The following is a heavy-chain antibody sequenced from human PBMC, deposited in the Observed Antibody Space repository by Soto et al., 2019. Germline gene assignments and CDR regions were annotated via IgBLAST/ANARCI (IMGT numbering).Heavy chain of an antibody. V-gene: IGHV1-24*01. Sequence: QVQLVQSGAEVKKPGASVKVSWKVSGYTLTELSMHWVRQAPGKGFEWMGGFDPEDGETIYAQKFQGRVTITEDTSTDTAYMELSSLRSEDTAVYYCATDMGRVWFGEFDAFDIWGQGTMVTVSS. CDR3: ATDMGRVWFGEFDAFDI. CDR1: GYTLTELS. J-gene: IGHJ3*02. D-gene: IGHD3-10*01. CDR2: FDPEDGET.